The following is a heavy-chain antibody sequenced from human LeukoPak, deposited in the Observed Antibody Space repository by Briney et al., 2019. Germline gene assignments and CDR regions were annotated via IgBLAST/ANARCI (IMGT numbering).Heavy chain of an antibody. CDR1: GFTFDDYA. D-gene: IGHD3-3*02. CDR3: AKHLTGTNSPFDY. CDR2: IIGHVLST. V-gene: IGHV3-43*02. Sequence: GXSLRLSCAASGFTFDDYAMHWVRQAPGKGLEWVSLIIGHVLSTYYASSVKGRFTISIHNSNNTLYLQMNSLRADDTAVYYCAKHLTGTNSPFDYWGQGTLVTVSS. J-gene: IGHJ4*02.